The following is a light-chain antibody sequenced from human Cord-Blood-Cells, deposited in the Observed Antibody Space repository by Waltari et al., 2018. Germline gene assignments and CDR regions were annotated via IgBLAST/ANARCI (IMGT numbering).Light chain of an antibody. CDR2: AAS. CDR1: QSIRSY. J-gene: IGKJ4*01. Sequence: DIQMTQSPSSLSASVGDRVTITCRASQSIRSYLNWYQQKPGKAPKLLIYAASSLQSGVPSRFSGSGYGTDFTLTISSLQPEDFATYYCQQSYSTLLTFGGGTKVEIK. V-gene: IGKV1-39*01. CDR3: QQSYSTLLT.